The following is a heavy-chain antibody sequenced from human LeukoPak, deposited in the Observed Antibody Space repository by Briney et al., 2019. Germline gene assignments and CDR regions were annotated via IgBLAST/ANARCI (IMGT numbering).Heavy chain of an antibody. D-gene: IGHD6-19*01. J-gene: IGHJ4*02. CDR3: AGTGTGRSGWNPRGDY. Sequence: GGSLRLSCAASGFTFSSYGMHWVRQAPGKGLEWVAVISYDGSNKYYADSVKGRFTISRDNSKNTLYLQMNSLRAEDTAVYYCAGTGTGRSGWNPRGDYWGQGTLVTVSS. V-gene: IGHV3-30*03. CDR1: GFTFSSYG. CDR2: ISYDGSNK.